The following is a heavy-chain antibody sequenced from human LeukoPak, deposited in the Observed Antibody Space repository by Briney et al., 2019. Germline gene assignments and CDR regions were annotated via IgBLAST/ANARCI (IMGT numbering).Heavy chain of an antibody. J-gene: IGHJ4*02. Sequence: SETLSLTCTVSGGSISSYYWSWIRQPPGKGLEWIGYIYYSGSTNYNPSLKSRVTISADTSKNQFSLKLSSVTAADTAVYYCARHLAAAGFDYWGQGTLVTVSS. D-gene: IGHD6-13*01. CDR1: GGSISSYY. CDR3: ARHLAAAGFDY. CDR2: IYYSGST. V-gene: IGHV4-59*08.